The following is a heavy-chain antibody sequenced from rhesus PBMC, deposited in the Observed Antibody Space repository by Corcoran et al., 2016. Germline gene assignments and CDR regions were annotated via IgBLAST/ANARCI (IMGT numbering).Heavy chain of an antibody. CDR2: IYSGSGNP. J-gene: IGHJ4*01. V-gene: IGHV4S7*01. CDR3: ATYSSGCLDY. CDR1: GGSISGGSG. Sequence: QVQLRESGPGLLKPSETLSLTCAVSGGSISGGSGWGWVRQPPGKGLEWIATIYSGSGNPSYNPSLKSRVTISTDTSKIQFSLTLSSVTAADTAVYYCATYSSGCLDYWGQGVLVTVSS. D-gene: IGHD6-31*01.